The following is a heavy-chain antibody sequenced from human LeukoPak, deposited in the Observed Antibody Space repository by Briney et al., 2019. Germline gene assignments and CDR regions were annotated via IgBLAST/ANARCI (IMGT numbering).Heavy chain of an antibody. D-gene: IGHD2-2*01. J-gene: IGHJ4*02. Sequence: SETLSLTCTVSGGSISSSSYYWGWIRQPPGKGLEWIGSIYYSGSTYYNPSLKSRVTISVDTSKNQFSLKLSSVTAADTAVYYCARVVVPAAMSADYWGQGTLVTVSS. V-gene: IGHV4-39*07. CDR2: IYYSGST. CDR1: GGSISSSSYY. CDR3: ARVVVPAAMSADY.